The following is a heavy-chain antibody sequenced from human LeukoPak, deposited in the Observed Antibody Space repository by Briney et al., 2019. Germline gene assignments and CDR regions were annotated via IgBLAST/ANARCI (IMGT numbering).Heavy chain of an antibody. V-gene: IGHV4-34*01. CDR2: INHSGST. Sequence: PSETLSLTCAVYGGSFSGYYWSWIRQPPGKGLEWIGEINHSGSTNYNPSLKSRDTISVDTSKNQFSLKLSSVTAADTAVYYCAAEPGIAGYSSWGQGTLVTVSS. CDR1: GGSFSGYY. J-gene: IGHJ5*02. CDR3: AAEPGIAGYSS. D-gene: IGHD6-13*01.